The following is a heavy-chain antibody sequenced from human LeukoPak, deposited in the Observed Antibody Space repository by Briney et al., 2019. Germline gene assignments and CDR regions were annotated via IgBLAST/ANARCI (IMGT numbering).Heavy chain of an antibody. D-gene: IGHD6-19*01. CDR3: ARRLVAALDGMDV. CDR1: GFTFSSYI. J-gene: IGHJ6*02. CDR2: ISSSSRYI. V-gene: IGHV3-21*01. Sequence: SGGSLRLSCAASGFTFSSYIINWVRQAPGKGLGWVSCISSSSRYIYDAASVKGRFTISRDNAKNSLHLQMNSLRAEHTAVYYCARRLVAALDGMDVWGQGTTVTVSS.